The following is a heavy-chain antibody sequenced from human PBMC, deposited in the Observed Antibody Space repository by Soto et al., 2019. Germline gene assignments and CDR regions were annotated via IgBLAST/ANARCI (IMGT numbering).Heavy chain of an antibody. V-gene: IGHV3-33*01. J-gene: IGHJ6*03. CDR2: IWYDGSNK. D-gene: IGHD2-15*01. CDR3: ARVRGLYYYYMDV. CDR1: GFTFSSYG. Sequence: QVQLVESGGGVVQPGRSLRLSCAASGFTFSSYGMHWVRQAPGKGLEWVAVIWYDGSNKYYADSVKGRFTISRDNSKNTLDLQMNSLRAEDTAVYYCARVRGLYYYYMDVWGKGTTVTVSS.